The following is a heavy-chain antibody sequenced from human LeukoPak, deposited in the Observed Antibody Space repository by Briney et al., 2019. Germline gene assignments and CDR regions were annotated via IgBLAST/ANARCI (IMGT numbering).Heavy chain of an antibody. CDR3: AREWGTGRFDP. Sequence: SQTLSLTCAVSGGSISSGGYYWSWIRQPPGKGLEWIGYIYYSGSTNYNPSLKSRVTISVDTSKNQFSLKLSSVTAADTAVYCCAREWGTGRFDPWGQGTLVTVSS. V-gene: IGHV4-61*08. CDR1: GGSISSGGYY. D-gene: IGHD1-1*01. J-gene: IGHJ5*02. CDR2: IYYSGST.